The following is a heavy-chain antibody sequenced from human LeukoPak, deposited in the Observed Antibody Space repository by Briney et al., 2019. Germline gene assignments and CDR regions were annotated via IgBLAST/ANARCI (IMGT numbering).Heavy chain of an antibody. Sequence: ASVKVSCKASGYTFTGYYMHWVRQAPGQGLEWMGWINPSGGSTSYAQKFQGRVTMTRDMSTSTVYMELSSLRSEDTAVYYCARETGYCSGGSCYRSYYFDYWGQGTLVTVSS. V-gene: IGHV1-46*01. D-gene: IGHD2-15*01. CDR3: ARETGYCSGGSCYRSYYFDY. CDR2: INPSGGST. CDR1: GYTFTGYY. J-gene: IGHJ4*02.